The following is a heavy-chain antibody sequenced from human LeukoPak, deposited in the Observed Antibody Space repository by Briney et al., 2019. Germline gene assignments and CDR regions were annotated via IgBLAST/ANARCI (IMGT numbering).Heavy chain of an antibody. Sequence: GGSLRLSCAASGFTFSGSALHWVRQASGKGLEWVGRIRSTANGYATAYAASVKGRFTISRDDSKNTAYLQMNSLRAEDTAVYYCARLIYGSSSNYFDYWGQGTLVTVSS. J-gene: IGHJ4*02. CDR3: ARLIYGSSSNYFDY. V-gene: IGHV3-73*01. CDR1: GFTFSGSA. CDR2: IRSTANGYAT. D-gene: IGHD1-26*01.